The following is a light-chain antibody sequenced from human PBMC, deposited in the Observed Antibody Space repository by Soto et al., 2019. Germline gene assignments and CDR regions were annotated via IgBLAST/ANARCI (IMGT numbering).Light chain of an antibody. J-gene: IGKJ4*01. V-gene: IGKV3-11*01. Sequence: EIVLTQSPATLSLSPGERATLSCRASQSVSSYLAWYQQKHGQAHRLLIYDASNRAPGIPARFSGSGSGTDFTLTISSLEPEDFAVYYCQQRSNWPPLTFGGGTKVQIK. CDR3: QQRSNWPPLT. CDR2: DAS. CDR1: QSVSSY.